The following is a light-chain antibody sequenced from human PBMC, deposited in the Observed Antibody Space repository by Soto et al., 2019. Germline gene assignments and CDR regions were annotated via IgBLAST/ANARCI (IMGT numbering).Light chain of an antibody. CDR1: QSISSW. V-gene: IGKV1-5*01. CDR2: DAS. Sequence: DIQMTQSPSTLSASVGERVATTCLASQSISSWLAWYQQKPGKAPKLLIYDASSLESGVPSRFSGSGSGTEFTLTISSLQPDDFATYYCQQYNSYSPWTFGQGTKVDIK. J-gene: IGKJ1*01. CDR3: QQYNSYSPWT.